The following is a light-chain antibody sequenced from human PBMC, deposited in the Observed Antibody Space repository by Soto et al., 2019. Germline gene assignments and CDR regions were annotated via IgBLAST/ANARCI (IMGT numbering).Light chain of an antibody. CDR2: AAS. Sequence: DIQVTQSPSSLCASVGGRVTSSFRASQSISSYLNWYQQKPGKAPKLLIYAASSLQSGVPSRFSGSGSGTDFTLTISSLQPEDFATYYCQQSYSTPRTFGPGTKVDI. CDR3: QQSYSTPRT. CDR1: QSISSY. J-gene: IGKJ3*01. V-gene: IGKV1-39*01.